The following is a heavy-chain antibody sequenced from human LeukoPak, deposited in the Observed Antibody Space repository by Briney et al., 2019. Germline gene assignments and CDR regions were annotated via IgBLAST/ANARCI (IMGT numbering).Heavy chain of an antibody. CDR2: IYTRGST. D-gene: IGHD6-19*01. J-gene: IGHJ3*01. CDR3: ARERVRSGWAYDL. CDR1: GGSISSGSYY. V-gene: IGHV4-61*02. Sequence: SETLSLTCTVSGGSISSGSYYWSWIRQPAGKGVEWIGRIYTRGSTNYNPSLKSRVTISVDTSKNQFSMKLSSVTAADTGVYYCARERVRSGWAYDLWGQGTMVTVSS.